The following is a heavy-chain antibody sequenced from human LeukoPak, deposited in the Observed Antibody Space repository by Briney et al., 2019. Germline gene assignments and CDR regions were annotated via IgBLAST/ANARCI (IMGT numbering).Heavy chain of an antibody. CDR3: ARMTVGIAAAGKPMDV. J-gene: IGHJ6*03. D-gene: IGHD6-13*01. CDR2: INHSGST. CDR1: GGSFSGYY. Sequence: PSETLSLTCAVYGGSFSGYYWSWIRQPPGKGLEWIGEINHSGSTNYNPSLKSRVTISVDTSKNQFSLKLSSVTAADTAVYYCARMTVGIAAAGKPMDVWGKGTTATVSS. V-gene: IGHV4-34*01.